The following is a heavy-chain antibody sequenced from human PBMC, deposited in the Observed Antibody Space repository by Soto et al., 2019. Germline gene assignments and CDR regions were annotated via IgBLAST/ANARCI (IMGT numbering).Heavy chain of an antibody. D-gene: IGHD2-15*01. CDR2: ISYDGSNK. V-gene: IGHV3-30-3*01. CDR3: ARLGYCSGGSCYGEYYYSGMDV. Sequence: AGTLRLSCAASGFTFSSYAMHWVRQAPGKGLEWVAVISYDGSNKYYADSVKGRFTISRDNSKNTLYLQMNSLRAEDTAVYYCARLGYCSGGSCYGEYYYSGMDVWGQGTTVTVSS. CDR1: GFTFSSYA. J-gene: IGHJ6*02.